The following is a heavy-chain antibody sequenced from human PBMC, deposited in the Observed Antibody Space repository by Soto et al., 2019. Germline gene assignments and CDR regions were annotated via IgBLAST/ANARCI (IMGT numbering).Heavy chain of an antibody. V-gene: IGHV4-39*01. D-gene: IGHD2-15*01. CDR3: ARRNCGPSCHFIGDY. J-gene: IGHJ4*02. CDR1: GGSISSSNYH. Sequence: KTSETLSLTCTVSGGSISSSNYHWAWIRQPPGKGLEWIGNFYYSGTTYYNPSLKSRLTISVDTSKNQFSLKLSSVTAADTAVYYCARRNCGPSCHFIGDYWGQGTLVTVSS. CDR2: FYYSGTT.